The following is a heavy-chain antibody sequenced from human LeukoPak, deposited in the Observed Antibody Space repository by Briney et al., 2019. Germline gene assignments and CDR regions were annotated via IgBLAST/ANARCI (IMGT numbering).Heavy chain of an antibody. V-gene: IGHV3-74*01. D-gene: IGHD6-19*01. CDR3: ARGLGYSSGWYYAFDI. Sequence: GGSLRLSCAASGFSFSNYWMHWVRQAPGKGLVWVSRTNTDGRSTTYADPVKGRFTISRDNAKNTLYLQMNSLRAEDTALYYCARGLGYSSGWYYAFDIWGQGTMVTVSS. CDR2: TNTDGRST. CDR1: GFSFSNYW. J-gene: IGHJ3*02.